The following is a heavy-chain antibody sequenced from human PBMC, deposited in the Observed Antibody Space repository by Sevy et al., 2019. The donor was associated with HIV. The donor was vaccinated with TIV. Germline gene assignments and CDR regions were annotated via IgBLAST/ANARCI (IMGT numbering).Heavy chain of an antibody. CDR1: GFTFGSYG. D-gene: IGHD3-10*01. Sequence: GGSLRLSCAASGFTFGSYGMSWVRQAPGKGLDYVAVISSDGSDKYYADSVKGRFTISRDNSKNTLFLQMNSLRADEVKIYERGSEKVDLTISTDNSRTTLFLRLNSLRADEPAVYYCSRDRAWGVVRGGGNWFDPWGQGTLVTVSS. J-gene: IGHJ5*02. V-gene: IGHV3-30*03. CDR2: ISSDGSDK. CDR3: GSEKVDLTISTDNSRTTLFLRLNSLRADEPAVYYCSRDRAWGVVRGGGNWFDP.